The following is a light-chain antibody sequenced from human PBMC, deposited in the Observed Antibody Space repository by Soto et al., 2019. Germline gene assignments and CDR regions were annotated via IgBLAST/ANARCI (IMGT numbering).Light chain of an antibody. CDR1: QSISFY. CDR2: DAS. V-gene: IGKV3-11*01. J-gene: IGKJ5*01. Sequence: EIVLTQSPATLSLSPGERATLSCRASQSISFYLTWYQHKPGQAPRLLIYDASNRATGIPARFSGSGYGTDFTLTISSLEPEDFAVYYCQQYNKWPPITFGQGTRLEIK. CDR3: QQYNKWPPIT.